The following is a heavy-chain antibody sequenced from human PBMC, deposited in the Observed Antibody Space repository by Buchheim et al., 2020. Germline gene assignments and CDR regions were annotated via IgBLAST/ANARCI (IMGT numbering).Heavy chain of an antibody. Sequence: QVQLVESGGGLVKPGGSLRLSCAASGFTFSDSYMSWIRQAPGKGLEWVSYISSSSSFTNFADSVRGRFTISRDHAKNSLYLQMNSLRAEDTAVYYCARDRHDYGGPYYFDYWGQGTL. D-gene: IGHD4-23*01. V-gene: IGHV3-11*06. CDR2: ISSSSSFT. CDR1: GFTFSDSY. J-gene: IGHJ4*02. CDR3: ARDRHDYGGPYYFDY.